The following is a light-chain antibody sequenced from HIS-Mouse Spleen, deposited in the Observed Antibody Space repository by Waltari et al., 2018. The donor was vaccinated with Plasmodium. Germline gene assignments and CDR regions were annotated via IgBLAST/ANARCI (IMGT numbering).Light chain of an antibody. J-gene: IGKJ2*01. CDR1: QSVLYSSNNKNY. Sequence: DIVMTQSPDSLAVSLGERATINCKHRQSVLYSSNNKNYLAWYQQKPGQPPKLLIYWASTRESGVPDRFSGSGSGTDFTLTISSLQAEDVAVYYCQQYYSTPYTFGQGTKLEIK. CDR3: QQYYSTPYT. CDR2: WAS. V-gene: IGKV4-1*01.